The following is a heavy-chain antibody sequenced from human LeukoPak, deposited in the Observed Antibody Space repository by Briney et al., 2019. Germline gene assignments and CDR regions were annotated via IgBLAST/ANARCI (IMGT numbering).Heavy chain of an antibody. CDR3: ARGSPGYGMDV. CDR1: GVSFSGYY. Sequence: PSETLSLTCAVYGVSFSGYYWSWIRQPPGKGLEWIGEINHSGSTNYNPSLKSRVTISVDTSKNQFSLKLSSVTAADTAVYYCARGSPGYGMDVWGKGTTVTVSS. CDR2: INHSGST. V-gene: IGHV4-34*01. J-gene: IGHJ6*04.